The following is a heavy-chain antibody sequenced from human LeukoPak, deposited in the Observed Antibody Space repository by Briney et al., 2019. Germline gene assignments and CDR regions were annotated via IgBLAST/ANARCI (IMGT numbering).Heavy chain of an antibody. J-gene: IGHJ4*02. CDR3: ARGATKSIYGSGSQLDY. V-gene: IGHV3-23*01. Sequence: PGGSLRLSCAASGFTFSSYAMSWVRQAPGKGLEWVSAISGSGGSTYYADSVKGRFTISRDNSKNTLYLQMNSLRAEDTAVYYCARGATKSIYGSGSQLDYWGQGTLVTVSS. CDR1: GFTFSSYA. CDR2: ISGSGGST. D-gene: IGHD3-10*01.